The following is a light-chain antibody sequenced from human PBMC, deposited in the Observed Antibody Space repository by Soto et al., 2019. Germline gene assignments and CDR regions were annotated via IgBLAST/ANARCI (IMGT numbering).Light chain of an antibody. Sequence: QTVVTQEPSFSVSPGRTVTLTCGLSSGSVSTSYYPSWYQQTPGQAPRTLIYNTNTRSSGVPDRFSGSILGNKAALSITGAHADDESDYYCVLYMGSGTWVFGGGTKLTVL. V-gene: IGLV8-61*01. CDR1: SGSVSTSYY. CDR3: VLYMGSGTWV. CDR2: NTN. J-gene: IGLJ3*02.